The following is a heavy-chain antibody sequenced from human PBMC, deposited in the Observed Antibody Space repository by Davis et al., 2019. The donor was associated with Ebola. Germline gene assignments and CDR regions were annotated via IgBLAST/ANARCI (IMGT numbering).Heavy chain of an antibody. CDR3: TTTTVTTDY. V-gene: IGHV3-73*01. Sequence: PSETLSLTCAASGFTFSGSAMHWVRQASGKGLEWVGRISSKANSYATAYAASVKGRFTISRDDSKNTAYLQMNSLKTEDTAVYYCTTTTVTTDYWGQGTLVTVSS. CDR1: GFTFSGSA. CDR2: ISSKANSYAT. J-gene: IGHJ4*02. D-gene: IGHD4-17*01.